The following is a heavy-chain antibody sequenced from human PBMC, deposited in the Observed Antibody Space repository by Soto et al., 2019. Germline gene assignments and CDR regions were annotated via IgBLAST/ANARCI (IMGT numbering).Heavy chain of an antibody. CDR3: GVGFRSLAYYMDV. Sequence: PGESLKISCKGSGYSFTSYWNGWVRQMPGKGLEWMGIIYPGDSDTRYSPSFQGQVTISADKSISTAYLQWSSLKASDTAMYYRGVGFRSLAYYMDVSCKGTTLTVSS. V-gene: IGHV5-51*01. CDR1: GYSFTSYW. D-gene: IGHD3-10*01. J-gene: IGHJ6*03. CDR2: IYPGDSDT.